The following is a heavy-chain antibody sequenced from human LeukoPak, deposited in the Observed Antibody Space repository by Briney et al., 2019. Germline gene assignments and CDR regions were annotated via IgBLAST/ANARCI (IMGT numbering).Heavy chain of an antibody. Sequence: ASVKVSCKTFNYTFTAYGINWVRQAPGQGLEWMGWIRSDNGKTNYAQKLQGRVTLTTDTTTSTAYMELRSLRSDDTAIYYCARDTMIVPKSYFDYWGQGTLVTVSS. CDR1: NYTFTAYG. J-gene: IGHJ4*02. CDR3: ARDTMIVPKSYFDY. D-gene: IGHD3-22*01. V-gene: IGHV1-18*01. CDR2: IRSDNGKT.